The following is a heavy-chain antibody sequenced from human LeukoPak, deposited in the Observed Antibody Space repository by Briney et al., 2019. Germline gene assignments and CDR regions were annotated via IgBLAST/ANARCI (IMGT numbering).Heavy chain of an antibody. J-gene: IGHJ4*02. V-gene: IGHV3-23*01. Sequence: GGSLRLSCAASGFTLSSYAMSWVRQAPGKGLEWVSSISGSGGRTYHADSVKGRFTISRDNSKNTLYLQMNSLRAEDTAVYYCATPPTVTRNYWGQGTLVTVSS. CDR2: ISGSGGRT. D-gene: IGHD4-17*01. CDR1: GFTLSSYA. CDR3: ATPPTVTRNY.